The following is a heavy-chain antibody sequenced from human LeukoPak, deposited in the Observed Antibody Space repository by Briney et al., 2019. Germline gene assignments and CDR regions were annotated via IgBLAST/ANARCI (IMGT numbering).Heavy chain of an antibody. CDR3: ARDHHRRLYDSQARDTFDI. CDR2: ISSSSSTL. J-gene: IGHJ3*02. CDR1: GFTFSSYS. V-gene: IGHV3-48*01. Sequence: GGSLRLSCAASGFTFSSYSMNWVRQAPGKGLEWVSYISSSSSTLFYADSAKGRFSISRDNAKNSLYLQMNSLRAEDTAVYYCARDHHRRLYDSQARDTFDIWGQGTMVTVSS. D-gene: IGHD3-22*01.